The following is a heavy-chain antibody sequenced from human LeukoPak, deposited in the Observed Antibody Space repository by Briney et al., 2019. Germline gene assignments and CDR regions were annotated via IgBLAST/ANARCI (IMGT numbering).Heavy chain of an antibody. CDR3: ARWVVAATMQWFDP. CDR1: GCSISSYY. CDR2: IYYSGST. Sequence: SETLSLTCTVSGCSISSYYWSWIRQPPGKGLEWIGYIYYSGSTNYNPSLKSRVTISVDTSKNQFSLKLSSVTAADTAVYYWARWVVAATMQWFDPWGQGTLVTVSS. J-gene: IGHJ5*02. V-gene: IGHV4-59*01. D-gene: IGHD2-15*01.